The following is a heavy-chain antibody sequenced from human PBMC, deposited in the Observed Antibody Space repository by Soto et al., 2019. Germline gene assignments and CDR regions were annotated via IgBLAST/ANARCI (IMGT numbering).Heavy chain of an antibody. CDR3: ARGGYEAVAGYTLDN. V-gene: IGHV4-34*01. Sequence: SETLSLTCAVYGGSFSGYYWSWIRQPPGKGLEWIGEINHSGSTNYNPSLKSRVTISVDTSKNQFSLKLSSVTAADTAVYYCARGGYEAVAGYTLDNWGQGILVTVSS. CDR2: INHSGST. CDR1: GGSFSGYY. D-gene: IGHD6-13*01. J-gene: IGHJ4*02.